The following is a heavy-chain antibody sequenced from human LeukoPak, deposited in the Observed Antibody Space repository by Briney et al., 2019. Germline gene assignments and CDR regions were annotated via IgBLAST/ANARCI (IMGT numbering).Heavy chain of an antibody. J-gene: IGHJ6*03. Sequence: GASVTVSCKASGYTFTGYYMHWVRQAPGQGLEWMGWINPNSGGTNYAQKFQGRVTMTRDTSISTAYMELSRLRSDDTAVYYCARDGPGYSSSWFYYYYMDVWGKGTTVTISS. CDR3: ARDGPGYSSSWFYYYYMDV. CDR1: GYTFTGYY. D-gene: IGHD6-13*01. CDR2: INPNSGGT. V-gene: IGHV1-2*02.